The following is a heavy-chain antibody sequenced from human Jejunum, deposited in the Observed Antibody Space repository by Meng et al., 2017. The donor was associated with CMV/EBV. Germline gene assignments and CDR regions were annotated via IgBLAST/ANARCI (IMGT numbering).Heavy chain of an antibody. CDR1: SNYA. CDR2: ISPSGDNT. J-gene: IGHJ4*02. V-gene: IGHV3-23*01. D-gene: IGHD6-13*01. Sequence: SNYAMDWVRQPPGKGLEWVSGISPSGDNTNYADSVKGRFSISRDNSKDTLYLQLNSLRVEDTAVYYCAKPPRDYNSPWYTYPFTFWGQGTRVTVSS. CDR3: AKPPRDYNSPWYTYPFTF.